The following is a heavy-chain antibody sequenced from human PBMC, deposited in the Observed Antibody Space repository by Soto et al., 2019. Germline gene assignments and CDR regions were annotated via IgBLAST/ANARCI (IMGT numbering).Heavy chain of an antibody. V-gene: IGHV1-3*01. CDR3: AGPLYCSGGSCYSGSPFDI. J-gene: IGHJ3*02. D-gene: IGHD2-15*01. Sequence: VASVKGSCKASGYTLPIYAIHWVRPAPRQKLEWMGWINAGNGNTKYSQKFQGRVTITRDTSASTAYMELSSLRSEDTAVYYCAGPLYCSGGSCYSGSPFDIWGQGTMVTVSS. CDR1: GYTLPIYA. CDR2: INAGNGNT.